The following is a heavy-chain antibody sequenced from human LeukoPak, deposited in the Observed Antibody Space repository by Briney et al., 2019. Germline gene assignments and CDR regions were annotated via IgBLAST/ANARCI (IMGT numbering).Heavy chain of an antibody. CDR2: ICTTGTA. V-gene: IGHV4-4*07. J-gene: IGHJ3*02. Sequence: SETLSLTCLLSGGSIGPYYWSWIRQAAGKGPEWIGRICTTGTADYNPSLKGRVFLSVDTSMSQFSLKVTSVTAADTAVYYCARDHSSSSWMDAFEIWGPGMKVIVSS. D-gene: IGHD6-6*01. CDR3: ARDHSSSSWMDAFEI. CDR1: GGSIGPYY.